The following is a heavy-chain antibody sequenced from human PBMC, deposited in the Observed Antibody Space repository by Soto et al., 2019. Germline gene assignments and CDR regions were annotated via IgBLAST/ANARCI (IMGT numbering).Heavy chain of an antibody. CDR3: ARDDSSADGRWFDP. CDR1: GGTFSSYA. J-gene: IGHJ5*02. Sequence: GASVKVSCKASGGTFSSYAISWVRQAPGQGLEWMGGIIPIFGTANYAQKFRGRVTITADESTSTAYMELSSLRSEDTAVYYCARDDSSADGRWFDPWGQGTLVTVSS. CDR2: IIPIFGTA. V-gene: IGHV1-69*13. D-gene: IGHD3-22*01.